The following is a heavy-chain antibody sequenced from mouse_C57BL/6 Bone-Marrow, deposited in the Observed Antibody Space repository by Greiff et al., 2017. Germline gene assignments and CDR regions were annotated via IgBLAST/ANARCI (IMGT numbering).Heavy chain of an antibody. D-gene: IGHD1-1*01. CDR1: GYTFTGYW. V-gene: IGHV1-9*01. Sequence: QVQLQQSGAELMKPGASVKLSCKATGYTFTGYWIEWVKQRPGHGLEWIGEILPGSGSTNYTEKFKGKGTFTADTSSNTAYMQLSSLTTEDSAIYYCARGYYGSYYDMDYWGQGTSVTVSS. CDR3: ARGYYGSYYDMDY. J-gene: IGHJ4*01. CDR2: ILPGSGST.